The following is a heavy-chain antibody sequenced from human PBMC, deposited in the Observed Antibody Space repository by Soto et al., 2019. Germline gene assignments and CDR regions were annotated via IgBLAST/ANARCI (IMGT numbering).Heavy chain of an antibody. Sequence: GGSLRLSCAASGFTFPVYEMNWVRQAPGKGLEWVSNISSGGSTTYYADSMKGRFSISRDNSKNTVYLHMHNLRVDDSAMYYCAKARHSGDFAGSYDSWGQGTLVTVSS. V-gene: IGHV3-48*03. CDR3: AKARHSGDFAGSYDS. J-gene: IGHJ5*02. D-gene: IGHD2-21*02. CDR1: GFTFPVYE. CDR2: ISSGGSTT.